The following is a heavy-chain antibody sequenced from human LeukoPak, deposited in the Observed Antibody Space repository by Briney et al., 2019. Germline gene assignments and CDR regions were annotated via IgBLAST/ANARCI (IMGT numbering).Heavy chain of an antibody. CDR2: IIPIFGTA. CDR1: GGTFIIYA. J-gene: IGHJ4*02. Sequence: SVTVSFKASGGTFIIYAISWVRQAPGQGVEWMGGIIPIFGTANYAQKFQGRVTITTDESTSTAYMELSSLRSEDTAVYYCAVKGWGDIVVVPAALDYWGQGTLVTVSS. V-gene: IGHV1-69*05. D-gene: IGHD2-2*01. CDR3: AVKGWGDIVVVPAALDY.